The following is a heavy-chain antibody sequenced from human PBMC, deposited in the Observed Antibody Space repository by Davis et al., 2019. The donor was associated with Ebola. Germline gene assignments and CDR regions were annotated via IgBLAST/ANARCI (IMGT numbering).Heavy chain of an antibody. CDR2: THHNGGT. D-gene: IGHD2-8*02. CDR3: ARGPPSNCPGCTYSFDY. Sequence: SETLSLTCSVSGGSFSGYWGWIRQPPGKGLEFIVETHHNGGTIYDPSLESRVTISLDTSKKQFSLKLSSVTAADTAVYYCARGPPSNCPGCTYSFDYWGQGSPVTVSS. J-gene: IGHJ4*02. CDR1: GGSFSGY. V-gene: IGHV4-34*01.